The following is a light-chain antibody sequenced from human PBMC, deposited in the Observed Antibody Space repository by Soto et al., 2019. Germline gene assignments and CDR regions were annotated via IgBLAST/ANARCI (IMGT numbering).Light chain of an antibody. V-gene: IGKV3-20*01. CDR3: QQYNDWPS. CDR2: GAS. CDR1: QTISSTY. Sequence: EIVLTQSPGTLSLFPGERATLSCRASQTISSTYLAWYQQKPGQAPRLIIYGASSRATGIPDRFSGSGSGTDFTLTISSLQSEDFAVYFCQQYNDWPSFGQGTKLEIK. J-gene: IGKJ2*01.